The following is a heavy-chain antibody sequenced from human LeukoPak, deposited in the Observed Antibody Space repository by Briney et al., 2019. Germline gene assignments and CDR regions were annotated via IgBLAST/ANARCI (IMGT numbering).Heavy chain of an antibody. CDR1: GGSISSYY. CDR2: IYYSGST. V-gene: IGHV4-59*12. CDR3: ARNGGVGGLGSFDY. J-gene: IGHJ4*02. D-gene: IGHD1-26*01. Sequence: SETLSLTCTVSGGSISSYYWSWIRQPPGKGLEWIGYIYYSGSTNYNPSLKSRVTISVDTSKNQFSLKLSSVTAADTAVYYCARNGGVGGLGSFDYWGQGTLVTVSS.